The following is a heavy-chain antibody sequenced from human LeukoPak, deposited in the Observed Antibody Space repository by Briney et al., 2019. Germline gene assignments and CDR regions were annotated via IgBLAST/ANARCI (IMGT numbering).Heavy chain of an antibody. CDR1: GGSFSGYY. CDR3: ASTAPDDAFDI. D-gene: IGHD4-17*01. CDR2: INHSGST. J-gene: IGHJ3*02. V-gene: IGHV4-34*09. Sequence: SETLSLTCAVYGGSFSGYYWSWIRQPPGKGLEWIGEINHSGSTNYNPSLKSRVTISVDTSKNQFSLKLSSVTAADTAVYYCASTAPDDAFDIWGQGTMVTVSS.